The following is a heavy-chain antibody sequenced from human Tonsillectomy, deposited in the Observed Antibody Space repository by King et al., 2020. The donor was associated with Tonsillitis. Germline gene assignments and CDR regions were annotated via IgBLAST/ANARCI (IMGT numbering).Heavy chain of an antibody. V-gene: IGHV3-30-3*01. CDR3: ARDRAPDRFLEWSGSYGMDV. CDR2: ISYDGSNK. J-gene: IGHJ6*02. CDR1: GFTFSSYA. D-gene: IGHD3-3*01. Sequence: VQLVESGGGVVQPGRSLRLSCAASGFTFSSYAMHWVRQAPGKGLEWVAVISYDGSNKYYADSVKGRFTISRDNCKNTLYLQMNSLRAEDTAVYYCARDRAPDRFLEWSGSYGMDVWGQGTTVTVSS.